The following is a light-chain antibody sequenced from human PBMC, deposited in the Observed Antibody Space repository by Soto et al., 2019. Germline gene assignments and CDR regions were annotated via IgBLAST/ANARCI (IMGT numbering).Light chain of an antibody. CDR2: DAS. V-gene: IGKV3-11*01. Sequence: EIVLTQSPATLSLSPGDRATLSCRASQSVSSYLAWYQQKPGQAPRLLIYDASNRATGIPARFSGSGSGTEFTLTISSLQSEDFAVYYCQQHNVWPATFGQGTKVDIK. CDR1: QSVSSY. J-gene: IGKJ1*01. CDR3: QQHNVWPAT.